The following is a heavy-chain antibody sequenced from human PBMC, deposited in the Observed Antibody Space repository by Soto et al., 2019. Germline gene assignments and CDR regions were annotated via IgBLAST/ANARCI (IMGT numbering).Heavy chain of an antibody. Sequence: ASVKVSCKASGYTFTSYDINWVRQATGQGLEWMGWMNPNSGNTGYAQKFQGRVTMTRNTSISTAYMELSSLRSDDTAVYYCARAQTVGSCCFYFLWYDPWGQGTLVTVSS. V-gene: IGHV1-8*01. CDR1: GYTFTSYD. D-gene: IGHD6-19*01. CDR2: MNPNSGNT. J-gene: IGHJ5*02. CDR3: ARAQTVGSCCFYFLWYDP.